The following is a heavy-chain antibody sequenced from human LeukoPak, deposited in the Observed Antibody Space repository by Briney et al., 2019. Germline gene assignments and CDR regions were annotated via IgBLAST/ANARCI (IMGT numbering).Heavy chain of an antibody. V-gene: IGHV3-48*04. CDR3: ARDRGGSYSAIDY. CDR2: ISSSSSTI. Sequence: GGSLRLSCAASGFTFSSYSMNWVGQAPGKGLEWGSFISSSSSTIYYADPVKGRFTISRDNAKNSLYLQMNSLRAEDTAVYYCARDRGGSYSAIDYWGQGTLVTVPS. D-gene: IGHD1-26*01. J-gene: IGHJ4*02. CDR1: GFTFSSYS.